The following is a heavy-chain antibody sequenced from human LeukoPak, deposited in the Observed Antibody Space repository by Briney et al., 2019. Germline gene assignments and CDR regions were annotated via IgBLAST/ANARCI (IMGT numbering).Heavy chain of an antibody. Sequence: GGSLRLSCAASGFIFTSHWMYWVRQVPGKGLVWVSRINGDGTITSYADSVKGRFTISRDNAKNTLYLQMNSLSAEDTAIYYCVRDPRGDGSSTFGYWGQGTLVTVSS. CDR3: VRDPRGDGSSTFGY. V-gene: IGHV3-74*01. CDR1: GFIFTSHW. J-gene: IGHJ4*02. D-gene: IGHD1-26*01. CDR2: INGDGTIT.